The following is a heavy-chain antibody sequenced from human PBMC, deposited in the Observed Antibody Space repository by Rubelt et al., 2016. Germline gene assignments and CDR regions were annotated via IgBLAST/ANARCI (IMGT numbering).Heavy chain of an antibody. CDR2: INHSGST. J-gene: IGHJ5*02. CDR1: GGSFSGYY. Sequence: QVQLQQWGAGLLKPSETLSLTCAVYGGSFSGYYWSWIRQPPGKGLEWIGEINHSGSTNYNPALKGRVTISVDTSRNQFSLKLSSVTAADTAVYYCARDSMVRGAGSPNWFDPWGQGTLVTVSS. CDR3: ARDSMVRGAGSPNWFDP. V-gene: IGHV4-34*01. D-gene: IGHD3-10*01.